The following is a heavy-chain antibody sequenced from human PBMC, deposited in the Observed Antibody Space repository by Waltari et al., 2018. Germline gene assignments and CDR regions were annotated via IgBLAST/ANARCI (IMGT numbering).Heavy chain of an antibody. CDR3: ARDRATTYYYYGMDV. J-gene: IGHJ6*02. CDR1: GFTFRNRA. V-gene: IGHV3-NL1*01. CDR2: IYSGRST. Sequence: QVQLVQSGGGVVQPGRSLRLSCGASGFTFRNRAMHWVRQAPGKGLEWVSVIYSGRSTYYADSFKVRFTISRDNSKHTLYLQMNSLRAEDTAVYYCARDRATTYYYYGMDVWGQGTTVTVSS.